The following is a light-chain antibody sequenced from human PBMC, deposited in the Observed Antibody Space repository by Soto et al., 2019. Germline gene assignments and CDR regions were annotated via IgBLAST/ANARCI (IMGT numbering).Light chain of an antibody. V-gene: IGLV1-51*02. Sequence: QSVLTQPPSVSAAPGQKVTISCAGSSSNIGINYVSWYQQIPGTAPKLLIYESDKRPSGIPDRFSGSKSGTSATLVITGLQTGDEADSYCGTWESDLLSYVFGTGTKVTVL. CDR2: ESD. CDR1: SSNIGINY. J-gene: IGLJ1*01. CDR3: GTWESDLLSYV.